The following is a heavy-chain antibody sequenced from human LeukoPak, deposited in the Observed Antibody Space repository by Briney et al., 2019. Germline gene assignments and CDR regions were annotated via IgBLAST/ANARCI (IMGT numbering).Heavy chain of an antibody. Sequence: GGSLRLSCAASGFTFSNSAMNRVRQVPGKGLEWVSSIDYDSSHIYYAASVRGRFTISRDNARNSVYPQMNSLRVEGTAVYYCARDPLRYLRVGHYDYWGQGTLVAVSS. CDR2: IDYDSSHI. D-gene: IGHD3-9*01. CDR1: GFTFSNSA. CDR3: ARDPLRYLRVGHYDY. J-gene: IGHJ4*02. V-gene: IGHV3-21*01.